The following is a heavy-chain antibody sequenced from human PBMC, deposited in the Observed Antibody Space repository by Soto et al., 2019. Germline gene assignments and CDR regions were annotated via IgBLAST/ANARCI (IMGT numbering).Heavy chain of an antibody. J-gene: IGHJ5*02. CDR3: VPSGQP. D-gene: IGHD2-2*01. CDR2: IDEDGSRR. V-gene: IGHV3-7*01. CDR1: GFTLSNYW. Sequence: VLLVESGGGLVQPGGSLRLSCTDSGFTLSNYWVSWVRQAPGKGLEWVANIDEDGSRRYYLDSVKGRFTISRDNAKNSLYLQMNSLRVEDTAVYYCVPSGQPWGQGTLVTVSS.